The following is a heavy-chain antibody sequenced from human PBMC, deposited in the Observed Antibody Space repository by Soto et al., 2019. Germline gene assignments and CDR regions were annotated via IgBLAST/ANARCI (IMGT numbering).Heavy chain of an antibody. CDR1: GGTFSSYT. V-gene: IGHV1-69*02. Sequence: QVQLVQSGAEVKKPGSSVKVSCKASGGTFSSYTISWVRQAPGQGLEWMGRIIPILGIANYAQKFQGRVTITADKSTSTAYMELSSLRSEDTAVYYCAIYYYDSSGYSPPWGQGTLVTVSS. CDR2: IIPILGIA. CDR3: AIYYYDSSGYSPP. D-gene: IGHD3-22*01. J-gene: IGHJ5*02.